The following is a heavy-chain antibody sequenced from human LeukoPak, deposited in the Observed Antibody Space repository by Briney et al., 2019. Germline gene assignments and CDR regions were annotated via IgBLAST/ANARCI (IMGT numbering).Heavy chain of an antibody. CDR2: ISGSSSNV. Sequence: MNWVRQAPGKGLEWISAISGSSSNVYYAASVRGRFIISRDNAENSLYLQLNTMRAEDTAVYYCARGFRDTAMFLDYWGQGTLVTVSS. D-gene: IGHD5-18*01. CDR3: ARGFRDTAMFLDY. V-gene: IGHV3-48*03. J-gene: IGHJ4*02.